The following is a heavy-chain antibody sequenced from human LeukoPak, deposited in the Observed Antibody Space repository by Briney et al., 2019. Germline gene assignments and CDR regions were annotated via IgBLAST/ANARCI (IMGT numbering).Heavy chain of an antibody. D-gene: IGHD6-6*01. Sequence: SETLSLTCTVSGGSISSGSYYWSWIRQPAGKELEWIGRVYTSGSTNYNPSLKSRVTISVDTSKNQFSLKLSSVPAADTAVYYCARAPFRGSSGFYYYYYMDVWGKGTTVTVSS. J-gene: IGHJ6*03. CDR2: VYTSGST. CDR1: GGSISSGSYY. CDR3: ARAPFRGSSGFYYYYYMDV. V-gene: IGHV4-61*02.